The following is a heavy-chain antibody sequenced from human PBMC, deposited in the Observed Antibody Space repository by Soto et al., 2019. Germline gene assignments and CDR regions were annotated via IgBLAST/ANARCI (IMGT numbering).Heavy chain of an antibody. CDR2: ISAHNGNT. D-gene: IGHD1-1*01. Sequence: QVHLVQSGAEVKKPGASVKVSRKCSGYTFTSYGITWVRQAPGQGLEWMGWISAHNGNTNYAQKLQGRVTVTRDTSTSTAYMELRRLRSDGTAVYYCARGRYGDYWGQGALVTVSS. CDR1: GYTFTSYG. J-gene: IGHJ4*02. CDR3: ARGRYGDY. V-gene: IGHV1-18*01.